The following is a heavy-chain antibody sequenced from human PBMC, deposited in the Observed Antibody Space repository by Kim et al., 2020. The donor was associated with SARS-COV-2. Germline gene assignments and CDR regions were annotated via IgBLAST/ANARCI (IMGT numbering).Heavy chain of an antibody. CDR1: GGSFSGYY. Sequence: SETLSLTCAVYGGSFSGYYLSWIRQPPGKGLEWIGEITHSGSTNYNPYLKSRVTISVDTSKNQFSLKLSSVTAADTAVYYCARGIGTAIVKVTRISEDYFDYCGQGTLVTVSS. CDR3: ARGIGTAIVKVTRISEDYFDY. J-gene: IGHJ4*02. D-gene: IGHD5-18*01. CDR2: ITHSGST. V-gene: IGHV4-34*01.